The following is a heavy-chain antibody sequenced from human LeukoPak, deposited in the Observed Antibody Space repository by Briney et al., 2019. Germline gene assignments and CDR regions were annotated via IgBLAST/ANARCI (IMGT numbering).Heavy chain of an antibody. CDR1: GYTFTGYY. D-gene: IGHD3-10*01. J-gene: IGHJ5*02. V-gene: IGHV1-2*04. Sequence: ASVKVSCKASGYTFTGYYMHWVRQAPGQGLEWMGWINPNSGGTNYAQKFQGWVTMTRDTSISTAYMELSRLRSDDTAVYYCARELPRAGFGPRGWFDPWGQGTLVTVSS. CDR2: INPNSGGT. CDR3: ARELPRAGFGPRGWFDP.